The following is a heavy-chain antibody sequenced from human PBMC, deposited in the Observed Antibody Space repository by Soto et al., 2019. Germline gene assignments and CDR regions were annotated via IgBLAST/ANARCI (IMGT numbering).Heavy chain of an antibody. CDR2: IYYSGST. D-gene: IGHD2-15*01. J-gene: IGHJ4*02. CDR1: GGSISSQY. CDR3: ARGGSGPMDY. Sequence: QVQLQESGPGLVKPSETLSLTCTVSGGSISSQYWSWIRQPPGKGLEWIAYIYYSGSTNYNPSLTSRVTISVDTSKRQFFLKLTSVTAADTAVYYCARGGSGPMDYWGQGTLVTVSS. V-gene: IGHV4-59*08.